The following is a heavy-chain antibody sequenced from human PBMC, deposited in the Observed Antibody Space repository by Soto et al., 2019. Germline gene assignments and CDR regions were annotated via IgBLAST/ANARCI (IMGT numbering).Heavy chain of an antibody. CDR1: GYDFTTYG. Sequence: QVHLVQSGAEVKKSGASVKVSCKGSGYDFTTYGITWVRQAPGQGLEWMALISAHNGNTDYAQKLQGRVTVTRDTSTSTAYMELRSLRSDDTAVYYCARGRYGDYWGQGALVTVSS. CDR3: ARGRYGDY. D-gene: IGHD1-1*01. J-gene: IGHJ4*02. CDR2: ISAHNGNT. V-gene: IGHV1-18*01.